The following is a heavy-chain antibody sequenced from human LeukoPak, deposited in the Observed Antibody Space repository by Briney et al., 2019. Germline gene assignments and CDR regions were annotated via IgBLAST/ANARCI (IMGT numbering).Heavy chain of an antibody. CDR2: VSGYTGNT. Sequence: ASVKVSCKTSGYTFTTYGVSWVRQAPGQGLEWMGWVSGYTGNTNYAERFQGRVTMTIDTSTSTVYMELTSLRSDDTAVYYCARGEASASLYYFDFWGQGTLVTVS. CDR1: GYTFTTYG. V-gene: IGHV1-18*01. CDR3: ARGEASASLYYFDF. D-gene: IGHD6-13*01. J-gene: IGHJ4*02.